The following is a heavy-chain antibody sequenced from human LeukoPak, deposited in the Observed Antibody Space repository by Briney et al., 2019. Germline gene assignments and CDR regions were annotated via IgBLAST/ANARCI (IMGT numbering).Heavy chain of an antibody. D-gene: IGHD2-2*01. CDR1: GFSFSAYS. CDR3: ARDSRSHCGTDACYGPYFDY. Sequence: GGSLRLSCEASGFSFSAYSMSWVRQAPGKGLEWISYIRSSSTTIYYADSVKGRLTISRDNAENSVYLQMNSLRVEDTAVYFCARDSRSHCGTDACYGPYFDYWGQGILVAVSS. CDR2: IRSSSTTI. J-gene: IGHJ4*02. V-gene: IGHV3-48*01.